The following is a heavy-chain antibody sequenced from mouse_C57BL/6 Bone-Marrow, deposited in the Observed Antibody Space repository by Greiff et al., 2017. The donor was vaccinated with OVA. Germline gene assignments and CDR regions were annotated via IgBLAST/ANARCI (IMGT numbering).Heavy chain of an antibody. J-gene: IGHJ2*01. V-gene: IGHV3-6*01. D-gene: IGHD2-1*01. CDR2: ISYDGSN. Sequence: ESGPGLVKPSQSLSLTCSVTGYSITSGYYWNWIRQPPGNKLEWMGYISYDGSNNYNPSLKNRISITRDTSKNQFFLKLNSVTTEDTATYYCAREGPSIYYGNYNYFDDWGQGTTLTVSS. CDR1: GYSITSGYY. CDR3: AREGPSIYYGNYNYFDD.